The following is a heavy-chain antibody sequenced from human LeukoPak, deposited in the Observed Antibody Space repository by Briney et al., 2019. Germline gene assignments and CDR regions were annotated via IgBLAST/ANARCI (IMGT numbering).Heavy chain of an antibody. V-gene: IGHV3-30*02. CDR2: IRFDGSNK. CDR3: AKGMAGAPTFDY. Sequence: GGSLRLSCAASGFTFSSYGMHWVRQAPGKGLEWVAFIRFDGSNKYYADSVKGRFTISRDNSKNTLYLQMNSLRAEDTAVYYCAKGMAGAPTFDYWGQGTLVTVSS. J-gene: IGHJ4*02. D-gene: IGHD1-26*01. CDR1: GFTFSSYG.